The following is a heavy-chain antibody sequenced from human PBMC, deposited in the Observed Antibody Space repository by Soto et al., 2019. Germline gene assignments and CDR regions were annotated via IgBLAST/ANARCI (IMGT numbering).Heavy chain of an antibody. D-gene: IGHD4-17*01. CDR2: IFSNDEK. V-gene: IGHV2-26*01. Sequence: QDTLKESGTVLVKPTETLTLTCTVSGFSLSNAIMGVSGIRQPPGKALEWLAHIFSNDEKSYSTSLNSRLTISKDTSKSQVVLTMTNMDPVDTATYYCARIMLSWDDYGDYSFDYWGQGTLVTVSS. CDR1: GFSLSNAIMG. CDR3: ARIMLSWDDYGDYSFDY. J-gene: IGHJ4*02.